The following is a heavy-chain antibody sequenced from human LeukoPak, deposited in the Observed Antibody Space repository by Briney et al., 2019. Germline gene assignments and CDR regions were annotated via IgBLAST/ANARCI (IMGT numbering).Heavy chain of an antibody. V-gene: IGHV3-64*01. D-gene: IGHD2-15*01. CDR3: ARARRDCSGGTCFSYYFDN. Sequence: GGSLRLSCAASGFTFSDYAIHWVRQAPGKGLECVSAISSIEGRIYYANSVKGRFTISRDNSKNMVFLQMGSLRAEDMAVYYCARARRDCSGGTCFSYYFDNWGQGTLVTVSP. J-gene: IGHJ4*02. CDR1: GFTFSDYA. CDR2: ISSIEGRI.